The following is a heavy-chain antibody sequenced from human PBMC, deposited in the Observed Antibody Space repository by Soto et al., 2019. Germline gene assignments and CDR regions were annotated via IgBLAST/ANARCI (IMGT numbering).Heavy chain of an antibody. J-gene: IGHJ6*02. D-gene: IGHD1-7*01. V-gene: IGHV4-30-4*08. CDR3: ARVYRGWNFYYYGMDV. CDR1: GDSISSSAYY. Sequence: PSESLSLTCTVSGDSISSSAYYWTWIRQHPVKGLEWIGCIYNSGSTYYNPSLKSRVTISVDTSKNQFSLKLSSVTAADTAVYYCARVYRGWNFYYYGMDVWGQGTTVTVSS. CDR2: IYNSGST.